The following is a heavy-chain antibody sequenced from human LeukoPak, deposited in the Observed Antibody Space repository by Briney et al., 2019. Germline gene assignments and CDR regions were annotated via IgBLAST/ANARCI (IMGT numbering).Heavy chain of an antibody. V-gene: IGHV4-59*01. D-gene: IGHD6-13*01. Sequence: KPSETLSLTCSVSGVTISSNYWSWIRQPPGKGLEWIGNIYYSGSTNYNPSLKSRVTISVDTSKNQFSLKLSSVTAADTAVYYCARVQQQLLPFDYWGQGILVTVSS. CDR2: IYYSGST. CDR1: GVTISSNY. CDR3: ARVQQQLLPFDY. J-gene: IGHJ4*02.